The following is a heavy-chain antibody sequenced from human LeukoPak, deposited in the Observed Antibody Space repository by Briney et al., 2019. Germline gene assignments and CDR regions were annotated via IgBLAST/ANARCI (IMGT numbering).Heavy chain of an antibody. Sequence: SETLSLTCSVSGGSISSSSYYWGWIRQPPGKGLEWIGEINHSGSTNYNPSLKSRVTISVDTSKNQFSLKLSSVTAADTAVYYCARDRYCSSTSCFDYWGQGTLVTVSS. CDR1: GGSISSSSYY. D-gene: IGHD2-2*01. CDR3: ARDRYCSSTSCFDY. V-gene: IGHV4-39*07. CDR2: INHSGST. J-gene: IGHJ4*02.